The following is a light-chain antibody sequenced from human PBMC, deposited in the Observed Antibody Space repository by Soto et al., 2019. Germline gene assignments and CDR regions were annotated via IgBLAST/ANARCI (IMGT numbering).Light chain of an antibody. CDR1: QSVSSYY. V-gene: IGKV3-20*01. Sequence: EIVLTQSPATLSLSPGERATLSCRASQSVSSYYLAWYQQKPGQAPRLLIYGASSRATGIPDRFSGSGSGTDFTLTISRLEPEDFAVYYCQQYGSSPLFGPGTKVDIK. CDR2: GAS. CDR3: QQYGSSPL. J-gene: IGKJ3*01.